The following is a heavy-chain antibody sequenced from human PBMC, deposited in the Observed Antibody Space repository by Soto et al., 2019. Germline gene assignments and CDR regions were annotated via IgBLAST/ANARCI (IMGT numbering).Heavy chain of an antibody. V-gene: IGHV3-23*01. D-gene: IGHD3-9*01. CDR2: ISGSGGST. CDR3: ARGKPDTLDWFSVGVEYYFDY. J-gene: IGHJ4*02. Sequence: GGSLRLSCAASGFTFSSYAMSWVRQAPGKGLEWVSAISGSGGSTYYADSVKGRFTISRDNSKNTLYLQMNSLRAEDTAVYYCARGKPDTLDWFSVGVEYYFDYWGQGTLVTVSS. CDR1: GFTFSSYA.